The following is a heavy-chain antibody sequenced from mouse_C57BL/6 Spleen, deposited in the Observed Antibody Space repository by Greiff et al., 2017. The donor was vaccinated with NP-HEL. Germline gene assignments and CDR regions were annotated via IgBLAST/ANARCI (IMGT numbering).Heavy chain of an antibody. D-gene: IGHD1-2*01. J-gene: IGHJ1*03. CDR2: IYPGDGDT. CDR1: GYAFSSSW. V-gene: IGHV1-82*01. Sequence: QVQLQQSGPELVKPGASVKISCKASGYAFSSSWMNWVKQRPGKGLEWIGRIYPGDGDTNYNGKFKGKATLTADKSSSTAYMQLSSLTSEDSAVYFCARWLSWYFDVWGTGTTVTVSS. CDR3: ARWLSWYFDV.